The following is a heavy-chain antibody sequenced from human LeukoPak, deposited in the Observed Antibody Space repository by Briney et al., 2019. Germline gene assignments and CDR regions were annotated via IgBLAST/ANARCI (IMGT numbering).Heavy chain of an antibody. V-gene: IGHV5-51*01. J-gene: IGHJ5*02. Sequence: GASLQISCKGSGYSFTNSWIGWVRQLPGKGLEWMGIIYPGDSDTRYSPSFQGQVTISADKSISTAYLQWGSLKASDTAIYYCARLAAITTWFDPWGQGTLVTVSS. CDR1: GYSFTNSW. CDR3: ARLAAITTWFDP. D-gene: IGHD5-12*01. CDR2: IYPGDSDT.